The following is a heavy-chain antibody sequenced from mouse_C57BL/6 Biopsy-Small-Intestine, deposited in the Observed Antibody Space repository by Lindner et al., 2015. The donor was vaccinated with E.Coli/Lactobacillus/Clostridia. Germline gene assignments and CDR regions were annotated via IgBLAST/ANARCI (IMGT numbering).Heavy chain of an antibody. D-gene: IGHD2-14*01. J-gene: IGHJ2*01. V-gene: IGHV1-47*01. Sequence: VQLQESGAELVKPGASVKMSCKASGYTFTTYPIEWMKQTHGKSLEWIGNFHPYNDDTNYNEKFKGKATLTVERSSSTVYLELRRLTSDDSAVYYCARGGVLTVFFDYWGQGTTLTVSS. CDR3: ARGGVLTVFFDY. CDR2: FHPYNDDT. CDR1: GYTFTTYP.